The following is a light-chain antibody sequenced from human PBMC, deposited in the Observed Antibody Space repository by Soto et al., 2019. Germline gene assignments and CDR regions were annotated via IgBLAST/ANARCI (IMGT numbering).Light chain of an antibody. V-gene: IGKV1-27*01. CDR1: QGISNY. Sequence: DIQMTQSPSSLSASVGDRVTITCRASQGISNYLAWYQQKPGKVPKLLIYAASTLQSGVPSRFSGSGSGTDFTLTSSSLQHEDVATYYCQKYNSAPAITFGQGTRLEIK. J-gene: IGKJ5*01. CDR2: AAS. CDR3: QKYNSAPAIT.